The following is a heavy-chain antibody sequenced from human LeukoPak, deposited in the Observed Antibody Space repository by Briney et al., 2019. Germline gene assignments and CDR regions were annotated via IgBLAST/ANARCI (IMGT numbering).Heavy chain of an antibody. J-gene: IGHJ4*02. V-gene: IGHV4-39*01. Sequence: PSETLSLTCTVTGGSIIDNSFYWGWIRQPPGKGLEWIGRIFHSGTTNYNPSLERRVTIAVDTSKNQFSLRLTSVTAADTALYYCPRLTDSWGQGTLVTVSS. CDR1: GGSIIDNSFY. CDR2: IFHSGTT. CDR3: PRLTDS.